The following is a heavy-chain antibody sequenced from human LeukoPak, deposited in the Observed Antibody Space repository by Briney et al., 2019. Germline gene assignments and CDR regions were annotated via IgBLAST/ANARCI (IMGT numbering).Heavy chain of an antibody. V-gene: IGHV4-39*01. J-gene: IGHJ5*02. D-gene: IGHD3-16*01. CDR3: ARQIREGWFDP. Sequence: SETLSLTCTVSGVSISSSSYYWGWIRQPPGKGLEWIGSIYYSGSTYYNPSLKSRVTISVDTSKNQFSLKLSSVTAADTAVYYCARQIREGWFDPWGQGTLVTVSS. CDR2: IYYSGST. CDR1: GVSISSSSYY.